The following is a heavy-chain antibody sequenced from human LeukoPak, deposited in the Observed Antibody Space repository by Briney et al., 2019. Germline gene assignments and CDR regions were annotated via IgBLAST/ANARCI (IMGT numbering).Heavy chain of an antibody. Sequence: GASVKVSCKATSHISWVRQAPGQGLEWMGWIGSYEGDTYYAQKFQGRVTVTTDTSTYTAYMELRSLRADDTAVYYCARDFWNFYDSSGYYRDFDSWGQGTLVTVSS. CDR1: TSH. J-gene: IGHJ5*01. CDR2: IGSYEGDT. V-gene: IGHV1-18*01. D-gene: IGHD3-22*01. CDR3: ARDFWNFYDSSGYYRDFDS.